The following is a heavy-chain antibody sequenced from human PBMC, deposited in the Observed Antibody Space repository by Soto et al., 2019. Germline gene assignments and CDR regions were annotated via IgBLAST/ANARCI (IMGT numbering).Heavy chain of an antibody. CDR3: AKDLVSIFGVAPDY. J-gene: IGHJ4*02. Sequence: GVSLRLSCAASGFTFISYAMSWVRQAPGKGLEWVSAISGSGGSTDYADSVKGRFTISRDNSKNTLYLQMNSLRAEDTALYYCAKDLVSIFGVAPDYWGQGTLVTVSS. V-gene: IGHV3-23*01. CDR1: GFTFISYA. D-gene: IGHD3-3*01. CDR2: ISGSGGST.